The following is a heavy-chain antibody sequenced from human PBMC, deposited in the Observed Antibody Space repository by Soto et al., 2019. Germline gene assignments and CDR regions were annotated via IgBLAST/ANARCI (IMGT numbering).Heavy chain of an antibody. CDR3: ARDYSSSWAYYYYGMDV. V-gene: IGHV1-18*01. CDR2: ISAYNGNT. CDR1: GYTFTSYG. D-gene: IGHD6-13*01. J-gene: IGHJ6*02. Sequence: ASVKVSCKASGYTFTSYGISWVRQAPGQGLEWMGWISAYNGNTNYAQKLQGRVTMTTDTSTSTAYMELRSLRSDDTAVYYCARDYSSSWAYYYYGMDVWGQGTTVTVSS.